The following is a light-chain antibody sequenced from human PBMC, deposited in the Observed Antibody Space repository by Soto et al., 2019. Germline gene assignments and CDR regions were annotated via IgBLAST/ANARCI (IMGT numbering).Light chain of an antibody. V-gene: IGLV2-14*01. J-gene: IGLJ1*01. CDR3: TSYTSSSTPDV. CDR2: EVS. Sequence: QSALTQPASVSGSRGQSISISCTGSSSDVGGYNHVSSYQQHPVKAPKLMIYEVSTRPSGVSNRFSGSKSGNTASLTISGLQAEDEADYYCTSYTSSSTPDVFAAGTKVTVL. CDR1: SSDVGGYNH.